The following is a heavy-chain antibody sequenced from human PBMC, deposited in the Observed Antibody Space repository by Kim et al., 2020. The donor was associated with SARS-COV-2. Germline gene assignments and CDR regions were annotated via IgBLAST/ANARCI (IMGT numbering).Heavy chain of an antibody. J-gene: IGHJ3*02. Sequence: YAGSVKSRIPINADTSKNQFSLQLNSVSPEDTAVYYCARDTPGQKAYDIWGQGTMVTVSS. V-gene: IGHV6-1*01. CDR3: ARDTPGQKAYDI.